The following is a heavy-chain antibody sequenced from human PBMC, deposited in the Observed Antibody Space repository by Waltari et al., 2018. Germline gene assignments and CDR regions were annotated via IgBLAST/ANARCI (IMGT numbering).Heavy chain of an antibody. Sequence: EVQLVESGGGLVQPGGSLRLSCAASGFTFSNYWMNWVRQAPGKGLEWVATTNQDGSEKSYLGAVKGRFTISRDNAKNSLYLQMDSLRVEDTAVYYCVRYSDYWGQGTLVTVSS. D-gene: IGHD2-21*01. CDR2: TNQDGSEK. V-gene: IGHV3-7*01. J-gene: IGHJ4*02. CDR3: VRYSDY. CDR1: GFTFSNYW.